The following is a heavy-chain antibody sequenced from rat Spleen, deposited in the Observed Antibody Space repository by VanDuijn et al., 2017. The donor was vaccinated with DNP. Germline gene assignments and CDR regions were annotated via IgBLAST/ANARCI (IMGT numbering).Heavy chain of an antibody. CDR1: GYSITTNY. Sequence: EVQLQESGPGLVKPSQSLSLTCSVTGYSITTNYWAWIRKFPGNKMEWMGYISYSGSTSYNPSLKSRISITRDTSKNQFFLQLNSVTTEDTAMYFCARWGEARDYWGQGVMVTVSS. D-gene: IGHD1-11*01. J-gene: IGHJ2*01. V-gene: IGHV3-1*01. CDR2: ISYSGST. CDR3: ARWGEARDY.